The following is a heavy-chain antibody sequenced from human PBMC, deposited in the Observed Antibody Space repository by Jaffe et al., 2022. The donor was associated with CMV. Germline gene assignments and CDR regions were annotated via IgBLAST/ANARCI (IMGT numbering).Heavy chain of an antibody. CDR1: GFTFSYYW. V-gene: IGHV3-74*01. J-gene: IGHJ3*02. D-gene: IGHD3-16*01. Sequence: EVQLVESGGGLVQPGGSLRLSCAASGFTFSYYWMHWVRQAPGKGLVWVSRVHSDGSSTTYADSVKGRFTISRDNTKNTLYLQMNSLRAEDTAVYYCARGQWGAFDIWGQGTVVTVSS. CDR3: ARGQWGAFDI. CDR2: VHSDGSST.